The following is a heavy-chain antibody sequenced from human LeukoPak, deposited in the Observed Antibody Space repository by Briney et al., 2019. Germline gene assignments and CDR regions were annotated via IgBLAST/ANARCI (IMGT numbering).Heavy chain of an antibody. V-gene: IGHV4-59*01. D-gene: IGHD6-6*01. J-gene: IGHJ6*02. CDR2: IYYSGST. CDR1: GGSISSYY. Sequence: SETLSLTCTVSGGSISSYYWSWIRQPPGKGLEWIGYIYYSGSTNYNPSLKSRVTISVDTSKNQFSLKLSSVTAADTAVYYCARDRRLYSSSSYYYYYGMDVWGQGTTVTVFS. CDR3: ARDRRLYSSSSYYYYYGMDV.